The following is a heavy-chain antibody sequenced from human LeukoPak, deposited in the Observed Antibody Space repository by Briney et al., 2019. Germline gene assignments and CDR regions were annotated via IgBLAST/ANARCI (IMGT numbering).Heavy chain of an antibody. D-gene: IGHD3-22*01. V-gene: IGHV3-23*01. Sequence: PGGSLRLSCAASGFTFSNYAMTWVRKAPGKGLEWFSALSGSGGSAYYADSVKGRFTISRDNSKNTLYLQMNSLRAEDTAVYYCAKGRYESSGFNWAAWGQGTLVTVSS. J-gene: IGHJ4*02. CDR2: LSGSGGSA. CDR3: AKGRYESSGFNWAA. CDR1: GFTFSNYA.